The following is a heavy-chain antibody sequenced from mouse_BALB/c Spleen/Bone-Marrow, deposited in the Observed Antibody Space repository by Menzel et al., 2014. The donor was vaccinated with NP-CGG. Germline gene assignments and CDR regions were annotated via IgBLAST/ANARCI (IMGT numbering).Heavy chain of an antibody. D-gene: IGHD1-1*01. Sequence: DVQLQESGAELVKPGASVKLSCTAPGFNIKDTYMHWVKQRPEQGLEWIGRIDPANGNTKYDPKFQGKATITADTSSNTAYLQLSSLTSEDTAVYYCASYYYGGSSLAYWGQGTLVTVSA. CDR2: IDPANGNT. J-gene: IGHJ3*01. CDR1: GFNIKDTY. CDR3: ASYYYGGSSLAY. V-gene: IGHV14-3*02.